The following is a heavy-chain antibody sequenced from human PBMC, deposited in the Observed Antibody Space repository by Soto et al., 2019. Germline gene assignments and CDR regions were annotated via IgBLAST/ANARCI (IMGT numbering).Heavy chain of an antibody. CDR3: ARRAEIVRGGDHFFYGMDV. Sequence: QVQLVQSGAEVRKPGASVKVSCKASGYRFTTFAMHWVRQAPGQRLEWMGWINGGNGDTRYSQRFQGRVTITRDTSASTGNLQLGSLGSEDTAVYYCARRAEIVRGGDHFFYGMDVWGQGTTVIVSS. D-gene: IGHD3-10*01. CDR2: INGGNGDT. CDR1: GYRFTTFA. V-gene: IGHV1-3*01. J-gene: IGHJ6*02.